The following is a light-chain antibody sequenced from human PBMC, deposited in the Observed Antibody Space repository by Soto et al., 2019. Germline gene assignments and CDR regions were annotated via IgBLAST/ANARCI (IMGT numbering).Light chain of an antibody. J-gene: IGKJ5*01. Sequence: EIVLTQSPATLSLSPGEGATLSCGASQSVSTNYLAWYQQKPGLAPRLLIYDASKRATGIPARFSGSGSGTDFTLTISSLEPEDFAVYYCQQRSNWPPITFGQGTRLEIK. CDR2: DAS. CDR1: QSVSTNY. V-gene: IGKV3-11*01. CDR3: QQRSNWPPIT.